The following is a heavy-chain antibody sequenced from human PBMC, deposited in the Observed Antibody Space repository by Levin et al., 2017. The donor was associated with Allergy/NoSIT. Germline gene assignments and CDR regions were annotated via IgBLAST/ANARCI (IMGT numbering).Heavy chain of an antibody. CDR3: AKSMTPTTRVGMDV. D-gene: IGHD4-11*01. V-gene: IGHV3-23*01. J-gene: IGHJ6*03. CDR1: GFTPNLYV. Sequence: GGSLRLSCVASGFTPNLYVMRWVRQAPGKGLEWVSSITDDGGTYYGDSVKGRFTITRDNSKNTQYLQITSLRAEDTAVYYCAKSMTPTTRVGMDVWGTGTTVTVSS. CDR2: ITDDGGT.